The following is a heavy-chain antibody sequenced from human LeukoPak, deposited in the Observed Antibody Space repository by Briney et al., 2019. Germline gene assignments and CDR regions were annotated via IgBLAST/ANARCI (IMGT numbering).Heavy chain of an antibody. D-gene: IGHD4-17*01. J-gene: IGHJ6*02. Sequence: GGSLRLSCAASGFTFSSYAMSSVRQAPGKGLEWVSAISGSGGSTYYADSVKGRFTISRDNSKNTLYLQMNSLRAEDTAVYYCADGGITTVTTPYGMDVWGQGTTVTVSS. CDR1: GFTFSSYA. V-gene: IGHV3-23*01. CDR2: ISGSGGST. CDR3: ADGGITTVTTPYGMDV.